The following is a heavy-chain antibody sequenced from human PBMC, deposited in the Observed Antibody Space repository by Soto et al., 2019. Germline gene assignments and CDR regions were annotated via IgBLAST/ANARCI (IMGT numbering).Heavy chain of an antibody. Sequence: EVQLVESGGGLVQPGGSLRLSCAASGFSFNSYWMHWVRQVPGKGLVWVSRINSDGTKTSYADSVKGRFTIARDNAKYTLYLEMNSLRPEDTAMYYCARVGVGAYYFDDWGQGTLVTVSS. CDR2: INSDGTKT. J-gene: IGHJ4*02. CDR1: GFSFNSYW. D-gene: IGHD1-26*01. CDR3: ARVGVGAYYFDD. V-gene: IGHV3-74*01.